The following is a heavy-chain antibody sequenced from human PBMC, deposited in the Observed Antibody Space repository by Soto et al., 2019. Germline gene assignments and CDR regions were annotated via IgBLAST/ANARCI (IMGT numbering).Heavy chain of an antibody. V-gene: IGHV1-46*01. J-gene: IGHJ6*02. Sequence: QVQLVQSGAEVKKPGASVKISCKASGYTFTNYYLHWVRRAPGQGLVWMGIINPGGDFTNYPQEFQGTLTMTRDTTTSTVYMELSSLRSDDTAVYYCARVLFPFPKAYYGLDVWGQGTTVTVSS. CDR3: ARVLFPFPKAYYGLDV. CDR1: GYTFTNYY. D-gene: IGHD3-10*02. CDR2: INPGGDFT.